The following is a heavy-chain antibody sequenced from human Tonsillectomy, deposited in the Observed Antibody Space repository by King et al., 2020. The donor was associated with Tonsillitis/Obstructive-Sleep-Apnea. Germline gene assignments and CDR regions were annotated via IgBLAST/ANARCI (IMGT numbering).Heavy chain of an antibody. CDR2: INHSGST. Sequence: VQLQQWGAGLLKPSETLSLTCAVYGGSFSGYYWSWIRQPPGKGLEWSGEINHSGSTNYNPSLESRVTITVDTSKNQFSLKLSSVTAADTAVYYCTIVSYYNGSSGYYPDRGYYYYGMDVWGQGTTVTVSS. CDR1: GGSFSGYY. D-gene: IGHD3-22*01. V-gene: IGHV4-34*01. CDR3: TIVSYYNGSSGYYPDRGYYYYGMDV. J-gene: IGHJ6*02.